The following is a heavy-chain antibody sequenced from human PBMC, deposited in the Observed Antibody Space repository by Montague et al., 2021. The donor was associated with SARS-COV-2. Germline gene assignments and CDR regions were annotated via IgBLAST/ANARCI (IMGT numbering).Heavy chain of an antibody. CDR3: EREDRWNWFDP. CDR2: RGST. Sequence: RGSTNYNPSIETRVTISVDPSKNQFSSKMRSVTAADTAVYYCEREDRWNWFDPWGQGTLVIVST. V-gene: IGHV4-59*01. D-gene: IGHD5-24*01. J-gene: IGHJ5*02.